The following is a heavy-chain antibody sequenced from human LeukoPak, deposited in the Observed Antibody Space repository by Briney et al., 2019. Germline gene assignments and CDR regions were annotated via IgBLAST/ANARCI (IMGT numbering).Heavy chain of an antibody. Sequence: GASVKVSCKASGYTFTGYYMHWVRQAPGQGLEWMGWINPNSGGTNYAQKFQGWVTMTRDTSISTAYMELSRLRSDDTAVYYCAIRDYYDILAPDGMDVWGQGTTVTVSS. CDR3: AIRDYYDILAPDGMDV. V-gene: IGHV1-2*04. D-gene: IGHD3-9*01. CDR1: GYTFTGYY. J-gene: IGHJ6*02. CDR2: INPNSGGT.